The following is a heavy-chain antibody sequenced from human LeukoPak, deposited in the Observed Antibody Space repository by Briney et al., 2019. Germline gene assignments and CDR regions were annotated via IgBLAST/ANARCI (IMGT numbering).Heavy chain of an antibody. CDR1: GFTVSSNY. CDR2: IYSGGST. J-gene: IGHJ4*02. CDR3: AREGAVAAVFDY. Sequence: GSLRLSCAASGFTVSSNYMSWVRQAPGKGLEWVSVIYSGGSTYYADSVKGRFTISRDNSKNTLYLQMNSLRAEDTAVYYCAREGAVAAVFDYWGQGTLVTVSS. V-gene: IGHV3-53*01. D-gene: IGHD6-19*01.